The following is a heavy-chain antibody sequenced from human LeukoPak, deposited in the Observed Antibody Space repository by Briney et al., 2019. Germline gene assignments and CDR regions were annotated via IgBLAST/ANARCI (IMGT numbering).Heavy chain of an antibody. CDR1: GFAFSSYD. D-gene: IGHD3-10*01. Sequence: PGRSLRLSCAASGFAFSSYDMHWVRQGPGKGLEWVSGIDTAGGTYYAGSVKGRFTISRENAKNSSYLQMNSLRAGDTAVYFCTRRMRGLGSYSDAFDIWGQGTMVTVSS. CDR3: TRRMRGLGSYSDAFDI. V-gene: IGHV3-13*04. J-gene: IGHJ3*02. CDR2: IDTAGGT.